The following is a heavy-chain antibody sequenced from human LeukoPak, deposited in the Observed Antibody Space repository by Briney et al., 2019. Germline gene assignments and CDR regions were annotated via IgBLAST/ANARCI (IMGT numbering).Heavy chain of an antibody. Sequence: SDALSLTYTVSRYCLSRRYFWRWIRQPPANGLESIGVYHVRTTDYNPCLKSRVTISVDRSKDEMSLKWSSVSAADTAVYYCARCLGFLIGSSWDADAFDIWGQGTVVTVS. V-gene: IGHV4-38-2*02. CDR1: RYCLSRRYF. CDR3: ARCLGFLIGSSWDADAFDI. J-gene: IGHJ3*02. CDR2: VYHVRTT. D-gene: IGHD6-13*01.